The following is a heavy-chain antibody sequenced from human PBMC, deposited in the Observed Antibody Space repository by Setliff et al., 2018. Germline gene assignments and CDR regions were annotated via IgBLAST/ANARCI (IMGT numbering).Heavy chain of an antibody. J-gene: IGHJ4*02. CDR2: INHSGST. Sequence: KPSETLSLTCAVYGGSFSGYYWSWIRQPPGKGLEWIGEINHSGSTNYNPSLKSRVTISVDTSKNQFSLKLSSVAAADTAVYYCARGRSNFWGYYFDYWGQGTLVTV. CDR3: ARGRSNFWGYYFDY. D-gene: IGHD3-3*01. CDR1: GGSFSGYY. V-gene: IGHV4-34*01.